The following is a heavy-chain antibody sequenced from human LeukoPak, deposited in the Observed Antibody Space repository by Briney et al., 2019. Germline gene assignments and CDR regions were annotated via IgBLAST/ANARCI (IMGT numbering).Heavy chain of an antibody. Sequence: GASVTVSCKASGYTFTVYYMHWVRQAPGQGLEWMGWINPNSGGTNYAQKFQGRVTMTRDTSISTAYMELSRLRSDDTAVYYCARAGYNWNDRVLGRNYYYYYMDVWGKGTTVTVSS. CDR1: GYTFTVYY. D-gene: IGHD1-1*01. CDR3: ARAGYNWNDRVLGRNYYYYYMDV. V-gene: IGHV1-2*02. CDR2: INPNSGGT. J-gene: IGHJ6*03.